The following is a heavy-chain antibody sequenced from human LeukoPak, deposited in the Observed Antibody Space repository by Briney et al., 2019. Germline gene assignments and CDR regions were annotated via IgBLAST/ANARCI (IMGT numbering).Heavy chain of an antibody. D-gene: IGHD3-22*01. J-gene: IGHJ4*02. CDR2: INHSGST. Sequence: SETLSLTCAVYGGSFSGYYWGWIRQPPGKGLEWIGEINHSGSTNYNPSLKSRVTISVDTSKNQFSLKLSSVTAADTAVYYCASLVDDSSARADYWGQGTLVTVSS. CDR1: GGSFSGYY. V-gene: IGHV4-34*01. CDR3: ASLVDDSSARADY.